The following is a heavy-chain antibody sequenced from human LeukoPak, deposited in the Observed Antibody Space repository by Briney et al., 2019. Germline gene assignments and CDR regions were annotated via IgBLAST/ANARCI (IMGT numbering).Heavy chain of an antibody. V-gene: IGHV1-2*02. D-gene: IGHD6-19*01. CDR3: ARVGHTSGWDFDY. CDR2: INPNSGDT. CDR1: GYTFTGYC. Sequence: ASVKVSCKASGYTFTGYCLHWVRQAPGQGLEWMGWINPNSGDTNYAQKFQGRVTMTRDTSISTAYMELSRLTSDDTAVYYCARVGHTSGWDFDYWGQGTLVTVSS. J-gene: IGHJ4*02.